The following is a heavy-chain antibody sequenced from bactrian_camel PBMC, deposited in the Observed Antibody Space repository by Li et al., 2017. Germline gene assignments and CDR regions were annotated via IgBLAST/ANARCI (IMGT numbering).Heavy chain of an antibody. V-gene: IGHV3S1*01. Sequence: HVQLVESGGDSVQAGGSLRLSCVASGYTYTSYCMAWFRQAPGKEREGVATIYSGGGSTYYADSVKGRFTISKDNAKNALHLQMDSLKPEDSAMYYCAADLRCIRGREWPYWGRGTQVTVS. J-gene: IGHJ4*01. D-gene: IGHD2*01. CDR1: GYTYTSYC. CDR2: IYSGGGST. CDR3: AADLRCIRGREWPY.